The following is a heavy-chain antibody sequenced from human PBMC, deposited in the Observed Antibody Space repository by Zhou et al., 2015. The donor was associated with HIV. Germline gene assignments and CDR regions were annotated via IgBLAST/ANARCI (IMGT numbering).Heavy chain of an antibody. Sequence: QVQLVQSGAEVKKPGASVKVSCKASGYTFTGYYMHWVRQAPGQGLEWMGWINPNSGGTNYAQKFQGRVTMTRDTSISTAYMELIRLTSDDTAVYYCARSFGANDGYWYFDLWGRGTLVTVSS. V-gene: IGHV1-2*02. CDR2: INPNSGGT. CDR1: GYTFTGYY. D-gene: IGHD3-3*01. CDR3: ARSFGANDGYWYFDL. J-gene: IGHJ2*01.